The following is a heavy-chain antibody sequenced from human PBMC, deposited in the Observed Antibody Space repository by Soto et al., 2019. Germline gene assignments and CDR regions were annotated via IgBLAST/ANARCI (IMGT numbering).Heavy chain of an antibody. D-gene: IGHD1-26*01. V-gene: IGHV3-30*18. CDR1: GFTFSSYG. CDR3: AKDRMEGGAQYYFDY. CDR2: ISYDGSNK. Sequence: PGGSLRLSCAASGFTFSSYGMHWVRRAPGKGLEWVAVISYDGSNKYYADSVKGRFTISRDNSKNTLYLQMNSLRAEDTAVYYCAKDRMEGGAQYYFDYWGQGTLVTVSS. J-gene: IGHJ4*02.